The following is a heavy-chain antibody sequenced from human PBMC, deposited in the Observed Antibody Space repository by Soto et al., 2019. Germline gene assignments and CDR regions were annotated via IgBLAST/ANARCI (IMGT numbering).Heavy chain of an antibody. CDR3: AKDGPRAADY. Sequence: LRLSCAASGFTFSSYGMHWVRQAPGKGLEWVAVISYDGSNKYYADSVKGRFTISRDNSKNTLYLQMNSLRAEDTAVYYCAKDGPRAADYWGQGTLVTVSS. V-gene: IGHV3-30*18. D-gene: IGHD6-25*01. CDR2: ISYDGSNK. CDR1: GFTFSSYG. J-gene: IGHJ4*02.